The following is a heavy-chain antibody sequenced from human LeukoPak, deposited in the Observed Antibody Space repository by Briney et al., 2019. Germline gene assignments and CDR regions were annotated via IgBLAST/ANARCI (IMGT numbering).Heavy chain of an antibody. CDR2: IYPGDSDT. D-gene: IGHD6-13*01. J-gene: IGHJ6*02. CDR3: AIPAAAGRSAYYYYYGMDV. V-gene: IGHV5-51*01. Sequence: GESLKISCKGSGYSFTSYWIGWVRQMPGKGLEWMGIIYPGDSDTRYSPSFQGQVTISADKSISTAYLQWSSLKASDTAMYYCAIPAAAGRSAYYYYYGMDVWGQGTTVTVSS. CDR1: GYSFTSYW.